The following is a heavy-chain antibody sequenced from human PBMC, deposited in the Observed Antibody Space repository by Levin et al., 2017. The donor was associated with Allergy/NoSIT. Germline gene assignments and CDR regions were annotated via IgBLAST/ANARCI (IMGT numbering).Heavy chain of an antibody. CDR3: ARVPTGYGDYVWFDP. V-gene: IGHV3-21*01. D-gene: IGHD4-17*01. J-gene: IGHJ5*02. CDR1: GFTFSSYS. Sequence: GESLKISCAASGFTFSSYSMNWVRQAPGKGLEWVSSISSSSSYIYYADSVKGRFTISRDNAKNSLYLQMNSLRAEDTAVYYCARVPTGYGDYVWFDPWGQGTLVTVSS. CDR2: ISSSSSYI.